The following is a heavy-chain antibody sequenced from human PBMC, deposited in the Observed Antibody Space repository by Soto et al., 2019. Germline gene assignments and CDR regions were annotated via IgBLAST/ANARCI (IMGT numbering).Heavy chain of an antibody. Sequence: GGSLRLSCAASGFTFSTYSMDWVRQAPGKGLEWVSSISSSGTYIYYADSVKGRFTISRDNAKNSLYLQMNSLRAEDTAVFYCAGDRGRAFDYWGQGTLVTVSS. D-gene: IGHD5-12*01. CDR3: AGDRGRAFDY. CDR2: ISSSGTYI. V-gene: IGHV3-21*01. CDR1: GFTFSTYS. J-gene: IGHJ4*02.